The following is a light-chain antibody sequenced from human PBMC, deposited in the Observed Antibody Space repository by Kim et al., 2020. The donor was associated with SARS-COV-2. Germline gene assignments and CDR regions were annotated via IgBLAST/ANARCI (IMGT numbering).Light chain of an antibody. V-gene: IGLV1-40*01. Sequence: RVTISCTRSSSNIGAGFDVHWYQQLPGTAPKLLIYANSNRPSGVPDRFSGSKSGTSASLAITGLQAEDEADYYCQSYDSSLSGWVFGGGTQLTVL. CDR2: ANS. CDR3: QSYDSSLSGWV. CDR1: SSNIGAGFD. J-gene: IGLJ3*02.